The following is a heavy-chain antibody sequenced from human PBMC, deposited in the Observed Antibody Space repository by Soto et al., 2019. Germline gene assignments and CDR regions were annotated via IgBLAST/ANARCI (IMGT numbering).Heavy chain of an antibody. CDR3: AKLGGWSGGSNDMDV. D-gene: IGHD6-19*01. Sequence: EVQLVESGGGLVQPGGSLRLSCAASGLIFSDYNMDWVRQAPGKGLEWVGRIRRKANSYTTEYAASVKGRFTISRADSKNSLYLQINSLKTEDTAVYYCAKLGGWSGGSNDMDVGGQGTTVTVSS. CDR2: IRRKANSYTT. CDR1: GLIFSDYN. V-gene: IGHV3-72*01. J-gene: IGHJ6*02.